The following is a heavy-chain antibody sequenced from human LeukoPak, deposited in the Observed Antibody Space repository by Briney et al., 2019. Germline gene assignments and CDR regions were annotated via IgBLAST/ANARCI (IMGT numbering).Heavy chain of an antibody. J-gene: IGHJ4*02. D-gene: IGHD5-24*01. CDR1: GFTFSGYG. CDR3: TRVGYIDEGIDY. V-gene: IGHV3-23*01. CDR2: IINTGDST. Sequence: GGSLRLSCAASGFTFSGYGMSWVRQAPGKGLEWVSSIINTGDSTYYADSVKGRFIISRDNAKNSLYLQMNSLRAEDTAIYYCTRVGYIDEGIDYWGQGTLVTVSS.